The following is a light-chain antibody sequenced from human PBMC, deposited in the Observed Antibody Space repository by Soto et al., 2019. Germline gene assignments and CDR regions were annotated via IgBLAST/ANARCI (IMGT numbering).Light chain of an antibody. CDR2: GGS. Sequence: IQLTQSPSSLSASVGDRVTITCRASQAINSYLAWYQQEPGKAPKLLIYGGSTLQSGVPSRFSGSGSGTDFTLTISSLQSEDFATYYCQHLNAFPLPFGGGTKVEI. CDR3: QHLNAFPLP. CDR1: QAINSY. J-gene: IGKJ4*01. V-gene: IGKV1-9*01.